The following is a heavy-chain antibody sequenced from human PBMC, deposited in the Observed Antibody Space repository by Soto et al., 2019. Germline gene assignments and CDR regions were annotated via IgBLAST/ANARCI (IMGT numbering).Heavy chain of an antibody. V-gene: IGHV3-11*06. J-gene: IGHJ4*02. D-gene: IGHD6-13*01. CDR1: GFTFSDYY. Sequence: PGGSLRLSCAASGFTFSDYYMSWIRQAPGKGLEWVSYISSSSGHTNYADSVKGRFTISRDNAKNSLYLQMNSLRAEDTAVYYCASIGSSSWHTGDYWGQGTLVTVSS. CDR2: ISSSSGHT. CDR3: ASIGSSSWHTGDY.